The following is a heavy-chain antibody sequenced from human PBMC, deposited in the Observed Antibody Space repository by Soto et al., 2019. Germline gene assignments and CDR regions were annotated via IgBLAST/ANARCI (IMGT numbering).Heavy chain of an antibody. V-gene: IGHV1-3*01. D-gene: IGHD3-9*01. J-gene: IGHJ4*02. CDR2: INAGNGNT. Sequence: QVQLVQSGAEVKKPGASVKVSCKASGYTFTSYAMHWVRQAPGQRLEWMGWINAGNGNTKYSQKFQGRVTITRDTSASTAYMELSSLRSEDTAVYYCARAGYDIWTGYRPIDYWGQGTLVTVSS. CDR3: ARAGYDIWTGYRPIDY. CDR1: GYTFTSYA.